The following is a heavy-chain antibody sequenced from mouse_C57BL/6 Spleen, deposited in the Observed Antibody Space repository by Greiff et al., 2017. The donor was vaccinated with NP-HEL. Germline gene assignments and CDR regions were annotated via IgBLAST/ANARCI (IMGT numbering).Heavy chain of an antibody. Sequence: VQLQQSGAELVRPGSSVKLSCKASGYTFTSYWMHWVKQRPIQGLEWIGNIDPSDSETHYNQKFKDKATLTVDKSSSTAYMQLSSLTSEDSAVYYCARLGGNYVGAYWGQGTLVTVSA. D-gene: IGHD2-1*01. J-gene: IGHJ3*01. V-gene: IGHV1-52*01. CDR2: IDPSDSET. CDR1: GYTFTSYW. CDR3: ARLGGNYVGAY.